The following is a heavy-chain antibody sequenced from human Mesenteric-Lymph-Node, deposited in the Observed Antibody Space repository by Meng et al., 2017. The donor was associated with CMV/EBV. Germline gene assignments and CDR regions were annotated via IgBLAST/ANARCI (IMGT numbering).Heavy chain of an antibody. V-gene: IGHV7-4-1*02. CDR1: GYTFTSYA. Sequence: ASGYTFTSYAMNWVRQAPGQGLEWMGWINTNNGNPTYAQGFTGRFVFSLDTSVSTAYLQISSLKADDTAVYYCAREVSSSSWATFDYWGQGALVTVS. D-gene: IGHD6-13*01. CDR2: INTNNGNP. J-gene: IGHJ4*02. CDR3: AREVSSSSWATFDY.